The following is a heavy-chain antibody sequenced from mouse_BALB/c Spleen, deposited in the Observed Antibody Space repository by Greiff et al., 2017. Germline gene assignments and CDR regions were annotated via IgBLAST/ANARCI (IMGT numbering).Heavy chain of an antibody. J-gene: IGHJ3*01. CDR2: IYPGNSDT. CDR1: GYTFTSYW. V-gene: IGHV1-5*01. D-gene: IGHD2-12*01. Sequence: VQLKQSGTVLARPGASVKMSCKASGYTFTSYWMHWVKQRPGQGLEWIGAIYPGNSDTSYNQKFKGKAKLTAVTSTSTAYMELSSLTNEDSAVYYCTSSYDPTTGGFAYWGQGTLVTVSA. CDR3: TSSYDPTTGGFAY.